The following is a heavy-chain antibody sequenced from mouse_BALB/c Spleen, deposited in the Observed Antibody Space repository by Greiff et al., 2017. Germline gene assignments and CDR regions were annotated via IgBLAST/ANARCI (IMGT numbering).Heavy chain of an antibody. Sequence: EVKLVESGGDLVKPGGSLKLSCAASGFTFSSYGMSWVRQTPDTRLEWVATISSGSSTIYYADTVKGRFTISRDNPKNTLFLQMTSLRSEDTAMYYCARGIDGYPYAMDYWGQGTSVTVSS. V-gene: IGHV5-17*02. D-gene: IGHD2-3*01. CDR2: ISSGSSTI. CDR1: GFTFSSYG. CDR3: ARGIDGYPYAMDY. J-gene: IGHJ4*01.